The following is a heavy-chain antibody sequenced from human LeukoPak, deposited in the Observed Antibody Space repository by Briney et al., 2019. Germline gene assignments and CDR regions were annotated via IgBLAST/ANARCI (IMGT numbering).Heavy chain of an antibody. CDR3: AKDASSTRLFYYYYYYMDV. J-gene: IGHJ6*03. Sequence: GRSLRLSCAASGFTFSSYGMHWVRQAPGKGLEWVAVIRYDGSNKYYADSVKGRFTISRDNSKNTLYLQMNSLRAEDTAVYYCAKDASSTRLFYYYYYYMDVWGKGTTVTVS. CDR1: GFTFSSYG. D-gene: IGHD2-2*01. V-gene: IGHV3-30*02. CDR2: IRYDGSNK.